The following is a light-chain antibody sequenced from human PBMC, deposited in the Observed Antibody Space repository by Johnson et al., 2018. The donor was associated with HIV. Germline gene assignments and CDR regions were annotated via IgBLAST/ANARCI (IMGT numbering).Light chain of an antibody. J-gene: IGLJ1*01. CDR1: SSNIGNNY. CDR3: GTWDSSWGV. CDR2: ENH. V-gene: IGLV1-51*02. Sequence: QPVLTQPPSVSAAPGQKVTISCSGSSSNIGNNYVSWYQQLPGTAPKLLIYENHKRPSGIPDRFSGSKSGTSATLGITGLQTGDEADYYCGTWDSSWGVFGTGTKVTVL.